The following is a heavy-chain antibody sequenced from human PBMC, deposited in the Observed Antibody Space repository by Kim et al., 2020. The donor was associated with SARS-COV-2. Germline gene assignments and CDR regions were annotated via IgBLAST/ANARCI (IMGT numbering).Heavy chain of an antibody. CDR2: ISSSGSTI. V-gene: IGHV3-11*01. CDR1: GFTFSDYY. D-gene: IGHD6-13*01. CDR3: ARSHDHSSWYFRLGGMDV. Sequence: GGSLRLSCAASGFTFSDYYMSWIRQAPGKGLEWVSYISSSGSTIYYADSVKGRFTISRDNAKNSLYLQMNSLRAEDTAMYYCARSHDHSSWYFRLGGMDVWGQGTTVTVSS. J-gene: IGHJ6*02.